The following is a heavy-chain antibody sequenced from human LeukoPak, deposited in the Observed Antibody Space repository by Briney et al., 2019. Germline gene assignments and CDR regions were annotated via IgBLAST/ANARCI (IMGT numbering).Heavy chain of an antibody. J-gene: IGHJ5*02. CDR2: IYYSGST. CDR1: GGSISSSSYY. CDR3: ARSKPDSSGWYRPQGNWFDP. V-gene: IGHV4-39*07. D-gene: IGHD6-19*01. Sequence: SETLSLTCTVSGGSISSSSYYWGWIRQPPGKGLEWIGSIYYSGSTYYNPSLKSRVTISVDTSKNQFSLKLSSVTAADTAVYYCARSKPDSSGWYRPQGNWFDPWGQGTLVTVSS.